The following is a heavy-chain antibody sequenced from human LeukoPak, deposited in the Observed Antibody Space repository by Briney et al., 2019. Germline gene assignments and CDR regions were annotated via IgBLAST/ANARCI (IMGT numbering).Heavy chain of an antibody. CDR2: IFYSGST. J-gene: IGHJ5*02. D-gene: IGHD3-10*01. CDR3: ARDMVRGTIDP. CDR1: GGSISSSSYY. Sequence: SETLSLTCTVSGGSISSSSYYWGWIRQPPGKGLEWVGSIFYSGSTYYNPSLKSRVTISVDTSKNQVSLKLSSVTAADTAVYYCARDMVRGTIDPWGQGTLVTVSS. V-gene: IGHV4-39*07.